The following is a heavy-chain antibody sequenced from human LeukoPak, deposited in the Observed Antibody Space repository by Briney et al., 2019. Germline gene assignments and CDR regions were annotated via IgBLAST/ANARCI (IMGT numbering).Heavy chain of an antibody. D-gene: IGHD3-10*01. CDR3: ARDGSGTYYSFYNWFDP. CDR2: MNPNSGNT. Sequence: GASVKVSCKASGHTFTGYYMHWVRQAPGQGLEWMGWMNPNSGNTGYAQKFQGRVTMTRNTSISTAYMELTSLRSDDTAVYYCARDGSGTYYSFYNWFDPWGRGTLVTVSS. CDR1: GHTFTGYY. J-gene: IGHJ5*02. V-gene: IGHV1-8*02.